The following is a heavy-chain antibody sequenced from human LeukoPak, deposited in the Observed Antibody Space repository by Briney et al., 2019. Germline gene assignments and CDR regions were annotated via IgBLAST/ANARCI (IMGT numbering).Heavy chain of an antibody. CDR2: IYSAGRT. CDR1: GFTVGNNY. J-gene: IGHJ4*02. D-gene: IGHD3-10*01. Sequence: GGSLRLSCAASGFTVGNNYMSWVRQPPGKGPEWVSLIYSAGRTFYADSVKGRFTISRDNSKNTLYLQMNSLRAEDTAIYYCAGGHEALGYWGQGTLVAVSS. V-gene: IGHV3-53*01. CDR3: AGGHEALGY.